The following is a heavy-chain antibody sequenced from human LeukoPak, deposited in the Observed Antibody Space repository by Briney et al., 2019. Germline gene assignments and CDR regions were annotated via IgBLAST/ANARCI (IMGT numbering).Heavy chain of an antibody. CDR2: IIPILGIA. V-gene: IGHV1-69*04. CDR3: ARDGYSSSEAVDY. CDR1: GGTFSSYA. D-gene: IGHD6-13*01. J-gene: IGHJ4*02. Sequence: SVKVSCKASGGTFSSYAISWVRQAPGQGLEWMGRIIPILGIANYAQKFQSRVTITADKSTSTACMELSSLRSEDTAVYYCARDGYSSSEAVDYWGQGTLVTVSS.